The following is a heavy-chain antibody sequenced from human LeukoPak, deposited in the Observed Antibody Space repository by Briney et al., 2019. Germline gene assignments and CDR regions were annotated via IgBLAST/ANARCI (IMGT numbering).Heavy chain of an antibody. J-gene: IGHJ4*02. CDR2: IKSRTDGGTT. CDR1: GFTFSNAW. D-gene: IGHD3-22*01. V-gene: IGHV3-15*01. Sequence: GGSLRLSCAASGFTFSNAWMSWVRQAPGKGLEWVGRIKSRTDGGTTDYAAPVKGRFTISRDDSKNTLYLQMNSLKTEDTAVYYCTTDRYYYDSSGYYEVDYWGQGTLVTVSP. CDR3: TTDRYYYDSSGYYEVDY.